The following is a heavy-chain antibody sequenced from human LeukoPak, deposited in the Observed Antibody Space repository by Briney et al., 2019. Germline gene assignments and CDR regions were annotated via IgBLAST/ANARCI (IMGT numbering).Heavy chain of an antibody. CDR1: GFTFSSYA. V-gene: IGHV3-23*01. J-gene: IGHJ4*02. D-gene: IGHD5-12*01. CDR2: ISGSGGST. CDR3: AKEGGYSGYDLTYYFDY. Sequence: GGSLRLSCAASGFTFSSYAMSWVRQAPGKGLEWVSAISGSGGSTYYADCVKGRFTISRDTSKNTLYLQMNSLRAEDTAVYYCAKEGGYSGYDLTYYFDYWGQGTLVTVSS.